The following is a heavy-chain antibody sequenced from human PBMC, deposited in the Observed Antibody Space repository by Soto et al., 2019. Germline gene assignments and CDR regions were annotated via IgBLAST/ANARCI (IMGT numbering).Heavy chain of an antibody. D-gene: IGHD4-17*01. J-gene: IGHJ4*02. CDR2: INHSGSI. Sequence: ETLSLTCAVYGGSVGGYYWSWVRQPPGKGLEWIGEINHSGSITYAPSLKSRVTMSVDTSKNQFSLRLNSVTAADTAVYYCARGEVTTGVFWGQGTQVTVSS. V-gene: IGHV4-34*01. CDR3: ARGEVTTGVF. CDR1: GGSVGGYY.